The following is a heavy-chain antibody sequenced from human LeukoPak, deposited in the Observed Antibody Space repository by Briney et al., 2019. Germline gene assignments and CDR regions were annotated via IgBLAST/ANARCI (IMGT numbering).Heavy chain of an antibody. V-gene: IGHV4-59*08. CDR2: IYYTGST. CDR1: GGFISSYY. Sequence: SETLSLTCSVSGGFISSYYWSWIRQPPGRGLEWIGYIYYTGSTNYNPSLESRVTISVDKSKNQVYLKLSSVTAADTAVYYCARRGAARCYDGLDVWGQGTLVTVSS. J-gene: IGHJ4*02. CDR3: ARRGAARCYDGLDV. D-gene: IGHD6-6*01.